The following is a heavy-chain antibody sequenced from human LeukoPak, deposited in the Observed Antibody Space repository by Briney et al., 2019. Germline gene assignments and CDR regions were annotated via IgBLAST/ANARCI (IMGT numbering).Heavy chain of an antibody. V-gene: IGHV3-30*03. Sequence: PGGSLRLSCTASGFTFSNFWMGWVRQAPGQGLEWVAVISYDGTNKYYADSVKGRFTISRDNSKNTLYVQMNSLRPEDTAVYYCARDRVTIFGVVTPSYHFDYWGQGTLVTVSS. J-gene: IGHJ4*02. CDR3: ARDRVTIFGVVTPSYHFDY. CDR1: GFTFSNFW. CDR2: ISYDGTNK. D-gene: IGHD3-3*01.